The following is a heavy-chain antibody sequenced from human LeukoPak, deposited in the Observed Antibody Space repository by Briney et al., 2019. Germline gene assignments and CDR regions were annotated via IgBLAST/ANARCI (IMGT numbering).Heavy chain of an antibody. CDR1: GGSISSGSYY. CDR2: IYTSGST. D-gene: IGHD5-24*01. V-gene: IGHV4-61*02. J-gene: IGHJ3*02. Sequence: SETLSLTCTVSGGSISSGSYYWSWIRQPAGKGLEWIGRIYTSGSTNYNPSLKSRVTISVDTSKNQFSLKLSSVTAADTAVYYCARVPFYDLDGYNMVDIWGQGTRVTVSS. CDR3: ARVPFYDLDGYNMVDI.